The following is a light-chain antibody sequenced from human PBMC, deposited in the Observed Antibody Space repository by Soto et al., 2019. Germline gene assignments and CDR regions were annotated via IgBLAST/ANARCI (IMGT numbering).Light chain of an antibody. V-gene: IGKV1-39*01. CDR1: QGITNY. J-gene: IGKJ4*01. Sequence: DIQMTQSPSALSASLGDRVTITCRASQGITNYLNWYQHKPGQAPNLLIYAASTLQAGVPSRFRGSGSGTDFTLTISSLQPEDFATYFCQQSDSSPPTFGGGTKVDIK. CDR2: AAS. CDR3: QQSDSSPPT.